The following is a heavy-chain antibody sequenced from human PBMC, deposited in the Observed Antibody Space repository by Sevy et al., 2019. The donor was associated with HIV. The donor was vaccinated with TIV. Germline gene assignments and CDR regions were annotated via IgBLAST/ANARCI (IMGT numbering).Heavy chain of an antibody. D-gene: IGHD2-8*01. CDR2: INPSGGST. J-gene: IGHJ3*02. CDR1: GYTFTSYY. Sequence: ASVKVSCKASGYTFTSYYMHWVRQAPGQGLKWMGIINPSGGSTSYAQKFQGRVTMTRDTSTSTVYMELSSLRSEDTAVYYCAREQALMAAARDAFDIWGQGTMVTVSS. CDR3: AREQALMAAARDAFDI. V-gene: IGHV1-46*01.